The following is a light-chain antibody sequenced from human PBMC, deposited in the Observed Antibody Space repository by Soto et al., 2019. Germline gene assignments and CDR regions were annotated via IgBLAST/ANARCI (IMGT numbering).Light chain of an antibody. CDR3: HKYNSFQWT. Sequence: DLQLTQSPSSLSASVGAIVTITGRASQSIGTWLAWYQQKPGTDPNIIIYGAYSLESGVQSRFSGSGSGTEFTLTINSLQSDDFASYYCHKYNSFQWTFGHGPTGDLK. CDR2: GAY. V-gene: IGKV1-5*01. CDR1: QSIGTW. J-gene: IGKJ1*01.